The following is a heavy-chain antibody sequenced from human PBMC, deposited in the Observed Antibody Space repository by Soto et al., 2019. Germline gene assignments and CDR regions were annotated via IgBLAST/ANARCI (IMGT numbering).Heavy chain of an antibody. CDR1: GGSISSSCYY. J-gene: IGHJ4*02. Sequence: SETLSLTCTVSGGSISSSCYYWGWLRQPPGKGLEWIGNIYYTGSTNYNPSLKSRVTISVDTSKNQFSLKLNSVTAVDTALYYCARGGSSWATTYYFDYWGQGTLVTVSS. D-gene: IGHD6-6*01. V-gene: IGHV4-61*05. CDR2: IYYTGST. CDR3: ARGGSSWATTYYFDY.